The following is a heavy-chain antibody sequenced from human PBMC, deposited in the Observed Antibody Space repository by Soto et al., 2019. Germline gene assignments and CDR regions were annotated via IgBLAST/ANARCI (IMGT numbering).Heavy chain of an antibody. Sequence: PSETLSLTCTVSGGSISSGGYYWSWIRQHPGKGLEWIGYIYYSGSTYYNPSLKSRVTISVDTSKNQFSLKLSSVTAADTAVYYCARLSSGSIVGIFDYWGQGTLVTVSS. CDR2: IYYSGST. CDR3: ARLSSGSIVGIFDY. D-gene: IGHD3-22*01. J-gene: IGHJ4*02. V-gene: IGHV4-31*03. CDR1: GGSISSGGYY.